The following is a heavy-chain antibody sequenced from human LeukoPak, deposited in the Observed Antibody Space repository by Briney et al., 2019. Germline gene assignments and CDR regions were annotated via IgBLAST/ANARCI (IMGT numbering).Heavy chain of an antibody. D-gene: IGHD4-17*01. CDR2: IRYDGSNK. CDR1: GFTFSSYG. J-gene: IGHJ4*02. Sequence: GGSLRLSCAASGFTFSSYGMHWVRQAPGKGLEWVAFIRYDGSNKYYADSVKGRFTISRDNSKNTLYLQMNSLRAEDTAVYYCAKDQDYGDYVCFDYWGQGTLVTVSS. CDR3: AKDQDYGDYVCFDY. V-gene: IGHV3-30*02.